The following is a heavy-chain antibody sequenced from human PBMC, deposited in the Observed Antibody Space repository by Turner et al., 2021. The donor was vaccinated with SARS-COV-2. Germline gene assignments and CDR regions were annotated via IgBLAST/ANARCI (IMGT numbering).Heavy chain of an antibody. CDR1: GFTFSSYS. V-gene: IGHV3-21*01. D-gene: IGHD1-26*01. CDR3: ARELAGRFGGATEIDY. CDR2: ISSSSSYR. Sequence: EVQLVESGGGLVKPGGSMRLSCAASGFTFSSYSMNWVRQAPGKGLGWVSFISSSSSYRYYADSVKGRFTISRDNAKNSLYLQMNSLRAEDTAVYYCARELAGRFGGATEIDYWGQGTLVTVSS. J-gene: IGHJ4*02.